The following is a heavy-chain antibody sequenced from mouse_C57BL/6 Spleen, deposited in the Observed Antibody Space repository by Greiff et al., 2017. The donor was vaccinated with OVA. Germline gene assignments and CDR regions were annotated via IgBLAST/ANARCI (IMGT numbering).Heavy chain of an antibody. J-gene: IGHJ3*01. V-gene: IGHV1-15*01. Sequence: VQLQESGAELVRPGASVTLSCKASGYTFTDYEMHWVKQTPVHGLEWIGAIDPETGGTAYNQKFNGKAILTADKSSSTAYMELRSLTSEDSAVYYCTRSGGYYAYWGQGTLVTVSA. CDR3: TRSGGYYAY. CDR2: IDPETGGT. CDR1: GYTFTDYE. D-gene: IGHD2-3*01.